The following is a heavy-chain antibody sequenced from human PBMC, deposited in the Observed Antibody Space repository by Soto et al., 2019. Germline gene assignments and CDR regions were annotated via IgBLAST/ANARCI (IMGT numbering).Heavy chain of an antibody. D-gene: IGHD1-26*01. Sequence: LGTLSLPCAVFHYPLRRYDWLGWIRWPTARGLEWIGYIYYSGTTYYNPSLKSRVTMSVDTSKNQFSLKLTSVTAVDTAVYYCARRENQGPIDYWGPGTLVT. J-gene: IGHJ4*02. CDR1: HYPLRRYDW. V-gene: IGHV4-28*01. CDR3: ARRENQGPIDY. CDR2: IYYSGTT.